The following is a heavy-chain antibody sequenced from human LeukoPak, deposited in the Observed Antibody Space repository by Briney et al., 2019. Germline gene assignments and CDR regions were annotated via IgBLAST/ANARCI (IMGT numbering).Heavy chain of an antibody. CDR2: KNPNSGNT. CDR1: GYTFTSYD. V-gene: IGHV1-8*01. Sequence: ASVKVSCKASGYTFTSYDINWVRQATGQGLEWMGWKNPNSGNTGYAQKFQGRVTMTRNTSISTAYMELSSLRSEDTAVYYCARVSTLPNYYYYYYGMDVWGQGTTVTVSS. J-gene: IGHJ6*02. D-gene: IGHD1-1*01. CDR3: ARVSTLPNYYYYYYGMDV.